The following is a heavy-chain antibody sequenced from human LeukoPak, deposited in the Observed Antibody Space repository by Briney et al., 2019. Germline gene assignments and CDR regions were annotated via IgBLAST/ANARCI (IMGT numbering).Heavy chain of an antibody. J-gene: IGHJ5*02. CDR2: IYYSGST. D-gene: IGHD2-15*01. CDR3: ARAVVVVAATFWFDP. Sequence: SETLSLTCTVSGGSASSGSYYWSWIRQPPGKGLEWIGYIYYSGSTNYDPSLKSRVTISVDTSKNQFSLKLSSVTAADTAVYYCARAVVVVAATFWFDPWGQGTLVTVSS. CDR1: GGSASSGSYY. V-gene: IGHV4-61*01.